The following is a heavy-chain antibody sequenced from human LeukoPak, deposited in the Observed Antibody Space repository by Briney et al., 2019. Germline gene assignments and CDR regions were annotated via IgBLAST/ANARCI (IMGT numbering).Heavy chain of an antibody. CDR2: IYSGGNT. Sequence: AGGSLRLSCAASGFTVSRDYMNWVRQAPGKGLEWVSLIYSGGNTYYADSVKGRFTISRDNSKNTVYPQMNSLRAEDTAVYYCARVKTGFTVRGATYHYGMDVWGQGTTVTV. CDR1: GFTVSRDY. D-gene: IGHD3-10*01. J-gene: IGHJ6*02. CDR3: ARVKTGFTVRGATYHYGMDV. V-gene: IGHV3-66*01.